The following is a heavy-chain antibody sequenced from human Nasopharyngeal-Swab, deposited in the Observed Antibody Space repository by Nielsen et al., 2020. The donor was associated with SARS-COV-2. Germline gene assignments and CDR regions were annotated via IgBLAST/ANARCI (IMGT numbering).Heavy chain of an antibody. CDR1: GFTFDDYA. V-gene: IGHV3-9*01. Sequence: SLKISCAASGFTFDDYAMHWVRQAPGKGLEWVSGISWNSGSIGYADSVKGRFTISRDNAKNSLYLQMNSLRAEATALYYCANLNDYGDYGGLGIWGQGTMVTVSS. CDR2: ISWNSGSI. J-gene: IGHJ3*02. D-gene: IGHD4-17*01. CDR3: ANLNDYGDYGGLGI.